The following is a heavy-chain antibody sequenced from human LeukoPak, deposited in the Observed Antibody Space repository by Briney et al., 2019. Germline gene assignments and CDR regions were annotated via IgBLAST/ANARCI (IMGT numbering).Heavy chain of an antibody. D-gene: IGHD6-19*01. CDR3: ARDSLSVAGSYYCYYMDV. V-gene: IGHV4-59*01. CDR1: GGSISSYY. Sequence: SETLSLTCTVSGGSISSYYWSWLRQPPGKGLEWIGYIYYSGSTNYNPSLKSRVTISVDTSKNQFSLKLSSVTAADTAVFYCARDSLSVAGSYYCYYMDVWGKGTTVTVSS. J-gene: IGHJ6*03. CDR2: IYYSGST.